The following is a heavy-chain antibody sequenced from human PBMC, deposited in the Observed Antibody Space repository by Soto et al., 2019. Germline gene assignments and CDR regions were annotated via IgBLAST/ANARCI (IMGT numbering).Heavy chain of an antibody. D-gene: IGHD4-17*01. Sequence: ASVEVSCKASGYAFMSYDINWVRQAPGQGLEWIGWMNPYSGYTGYAQKFRGRVTLTRNTAIRTAYMELSSLRSDDTAVYYCARTDYAADPSAYNWFDPWGQGTLVTVSS. J-gene: IGHJ5*02. CDR3: ARTDYAADPSAYNWFDP. CDR2: MNPYSGYT. V-gene: IGHV1-8*01. CDR1: GYAFMSYD.